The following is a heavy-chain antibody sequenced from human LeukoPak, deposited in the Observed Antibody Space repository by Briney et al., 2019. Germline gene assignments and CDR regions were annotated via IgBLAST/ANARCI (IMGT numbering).Heavy chain of an antibody. CDR3: ATYTHWVAGDV. J-gene: IGHJ6*02. D-gene: IGHD3-16*01. CDR2: TSYDGTNK. CDR1: GFTFSDHV. V-gene: IGHV3-30*04. Sequence: GGSLRLSCAASGFTFSDHVMHWVRQAPGKGLEWVAGTSYDGTNKYEADSVKGRFIISRDNARNSLYLQMSSLRPEDTAVYYCATYTHWVAGDVWGQGTTVTVSS.